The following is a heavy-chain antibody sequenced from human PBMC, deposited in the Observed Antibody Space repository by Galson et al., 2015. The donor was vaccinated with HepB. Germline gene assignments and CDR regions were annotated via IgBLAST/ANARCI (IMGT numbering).Heavy chain of an antibody. CDR1: GGSFSGYY. CDR3: ARVAYDFWSGSPIAYFDY. V-gene: IGHV4-34*01. CDR2: INHSGST. D-gene: IGHD3-3*01. Sequence: SETLSLTCAVYGGSFSGYYWSWIRQPPGKGLEWIGEINHSGSTNYNPSLKSRVTISVDTSKNQFSLKLSSVTAADTAVYYCARVAYDFWSGSPIAYFDYWGQGTLATVSS. J-gene: IGHJ4*02.